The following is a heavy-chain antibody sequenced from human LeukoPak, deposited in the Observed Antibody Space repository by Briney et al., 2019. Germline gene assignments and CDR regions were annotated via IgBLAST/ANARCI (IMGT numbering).Heavy chain of an antibody. CDR1: DYIFTVYN. D-gene: IGHD2-15*01. V-gene: IGHV1-18*01. CDR2: FSVYTGHT. CDR3: ARTPEKHIDY. J-gene: IGHJ4*02. Sequence: ASVRVSCKASDYIFTVYNITWVRQASGQGLEWMGRFSVYTGHTDFARNFQDRVTMTADTSTTTAYMELKSLRSDDTAVYYCARTPEKHIDYWGQGTLVTVSS.